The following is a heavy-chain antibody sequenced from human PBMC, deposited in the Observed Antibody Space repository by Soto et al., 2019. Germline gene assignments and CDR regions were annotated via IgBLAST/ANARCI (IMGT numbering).Heavy chain of an antibody. CDR2: ISAYNGNT. J-gene: IGHJ5*02. D-gene: IGHD3-22*01. CDR1: GYTFTSYG. CDR3: AGRSGYANWFDP. Sequence: ASVKVSCKASGYTFTSYGISWLRQSPGQGLEWMGWISAYNGNTNYAQKLQGRVTMTTDTSTSTAYMELRSLRSDDTAVYYCAGRSGYANWFDPWGQGTLVTVSS. V-gene: IGHV1-18*04.